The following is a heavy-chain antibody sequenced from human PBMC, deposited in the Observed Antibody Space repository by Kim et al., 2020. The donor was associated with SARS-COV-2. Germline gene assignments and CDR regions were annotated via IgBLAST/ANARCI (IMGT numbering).Heavy chain of an antibody. CDR3: ARGLSKSYFDY. V-gene: IGHV3-53*01. J-gene: IGHJ4*02. CDR1: GFTVSNNY. CDR2: IYSGGST. Sequence: GGSLRLSCAASGFTVSNNYMNWVRQAPGKGLEWVSIIYSGGSTYYADSVKGRFTISRDNSENTLYLQMDSLRVEDTAVYYCARGLSKSYFDYWGQGTLVTVSS.